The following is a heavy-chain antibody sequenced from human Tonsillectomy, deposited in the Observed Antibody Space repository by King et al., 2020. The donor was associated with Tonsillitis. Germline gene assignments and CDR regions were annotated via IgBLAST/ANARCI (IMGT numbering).Heavy chain of an antibody. J-gene: IGHJ6*02. CDR3: ARNPLGSYSVDYYYYYGMDV. D-gene: IGHD1-26*01. Sequence: VQLVESGGGVVQPGRSLRLSCAASGFTSSSYAMHWVRQAPGKGLEWVAVISYDGSNKYYADSVKGRFTISRDNSKNTLYLQMNSLRAEDTAVYYCARNPLGSYSVDYYYYYGMDVWGQGTTVTVSS. CDR2: ISYDGSNK. CDR1: GFTSSSYA. V-gene: IGHV3-30-3*01.